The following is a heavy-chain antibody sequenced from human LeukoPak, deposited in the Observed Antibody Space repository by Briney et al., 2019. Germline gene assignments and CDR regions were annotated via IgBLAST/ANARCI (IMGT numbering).Heavy chain of an antibody. D-gene: IGHD3-10*01. CDR3: ARENYYDSGSYSYRYFDL. CDR1: GFTLSSYS. Sequence: SGGSLRLSCAASGFTLSSYSMNWVRQAPGKGLEWVSSISRSSSYIYYADSVKGRFTISRDNAKKSLYLQMNSLRAEDTAVYYCARENYYDSGSYSYRYFDLWGRGTLVTVSS. J-gene: IGHJ2*01. V-gene: IGHV3-21*01. CDR2: ISRSSSYI.